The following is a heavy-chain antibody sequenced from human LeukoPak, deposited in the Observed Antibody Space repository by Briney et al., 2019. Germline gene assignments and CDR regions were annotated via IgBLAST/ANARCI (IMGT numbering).Heavy chain of an antibody. CDR2: IGSSSSTI. D-gene: IGHD3-16*01. CDR1: GFTFSSYS. J-gene: IGHJ5*02. Sequence: PGGSLRLSCAASGFTFSSYSMNWVRQAPGKGLEWVSYIGSSSSTIYYADSVKGRFTISRDNAKNSLYLQMNSLRAEDTAVYYCARVGGENWFDPWGQGTLVTASS. V-gene: IGHV3-48*01. CDR3: ARVGGENWFDP.